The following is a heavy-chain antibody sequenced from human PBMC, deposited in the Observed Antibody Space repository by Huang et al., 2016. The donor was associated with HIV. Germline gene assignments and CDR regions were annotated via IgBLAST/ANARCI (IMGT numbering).Heavy chain of an antibody. CDR2: ISGSGSSI. CDR1: GFLFTTFT. CDR3: ARGGPVGYFNL. V-gene: IGHV3-21*01. Sequence: EVQLEESGGALVKPGGSLRLSCAATGFLFTTFTMHWVRQAHGKGLGWVSAISGSGSSIYYADAVKGRFTISRDNTKKSLYLQMSSLSVDDTAFYFCARGGPVGYFNLWGHGTLVSVSS. D-gene: IGHD2-15*01. J-gene: IGHJ4*03.